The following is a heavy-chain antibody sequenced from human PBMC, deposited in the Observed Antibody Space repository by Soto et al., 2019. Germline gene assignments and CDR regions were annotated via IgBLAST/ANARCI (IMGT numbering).Heavy chain of an antibody. CDR3: XXXXXXXXMFVD. CDR2: ISASGANT. CDR1: GFIFKSYA. V-gene: IGHV3-23*01. J-gene: IGHJ4*02. Sequence: EVQLLESGGGLAQPGGSLRLSCVASGFIFKSYAMSWVRQAPGKGLEWVATISASGANTYYADSVRGRFTISRDNSNXXXXXXXXXXXXXXXXXXXXXXXXXXXXMFVDWGQGALVSVSS.